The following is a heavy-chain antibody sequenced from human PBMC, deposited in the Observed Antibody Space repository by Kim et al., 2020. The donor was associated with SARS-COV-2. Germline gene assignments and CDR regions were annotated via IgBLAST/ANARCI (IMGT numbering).Heavy chain of an antibody. CDR1: GFTFSNYS. J-gene: IGHJ4*02. V-gene: IGHV3-21*01. D-gene: IGHD3-10*01. CDR2: ISSSSIYI. CDR3: AREGVDVVQPFDY. Sequence: GGSLRLSCAASGFTFSNYSMNWVRQAPGRGLEWVSSISSSSIYIYYADSVKGRFTISRDNAKNSLYLQMNSLRAEDTAVYYCAREGVDVVQPFDYWGQGTLVTVSS.